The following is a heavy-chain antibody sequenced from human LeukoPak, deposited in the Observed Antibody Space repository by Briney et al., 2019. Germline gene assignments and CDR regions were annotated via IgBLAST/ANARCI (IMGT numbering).Heavy chain of an antibody. CDR1: GFTLSSYS. D-gene: IGHD1-26*01. CDR2: ISSSSSYI. Sequence: GGSLRLSCAASGFTLSSYSMNWVRQAPGKGLEWVSSISSSSSYIYYADSVKGRFTISRDNAKNSLYLQMNSLRAEDTAVYYCARVGVGATNYWGQGTLVIVSS. CDR3: ARVGVGATNY. V-gene: IGHV3-21*01. J-gene: IGHJ4*02.